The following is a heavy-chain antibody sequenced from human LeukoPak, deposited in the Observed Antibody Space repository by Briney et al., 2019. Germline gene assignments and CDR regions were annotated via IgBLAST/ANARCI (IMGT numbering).Heavy chain of an antibody. CDR1: GFTFSSYS. V-gene: IGHV3-21*01. CDR3: ARAGVAGQFTIFGVVTPTDWFDP. J-gene: IGHJ5*02. CDR2: ISSSSSYI. D-gene: IGHD3-3*01. Sequence: GGSLRLSCAASGFTFSSYSMNWVRQAPGKGLEWVSSISSSSSYIYYADPVKGRFTISRDNAKNSLYLQMNSLRAEDTAVYYCARAGVAGQFTIFGVVTPTDWFDPWGQGTLVTVPS.